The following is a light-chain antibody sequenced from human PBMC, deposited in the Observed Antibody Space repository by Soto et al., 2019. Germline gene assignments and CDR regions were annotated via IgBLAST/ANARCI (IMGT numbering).Light chain of an antibody. J-gene: IGLJ1*01. Sequence: QSSLPQPASVSGSPGQSITISCTGTSSDVGGYNYVSWYQQHPGKAPKLMIYEVSNRPSGVSNRFSGSKSGNTASLTISGLQAEDEADYYRSSYTSSSTPYVFGTGTKVTVL. V-gene: IGLV2-14*01. CDR3: SSYTSSSTPYV. CDR2: EVS. CDR1: SSDVGGYNY.